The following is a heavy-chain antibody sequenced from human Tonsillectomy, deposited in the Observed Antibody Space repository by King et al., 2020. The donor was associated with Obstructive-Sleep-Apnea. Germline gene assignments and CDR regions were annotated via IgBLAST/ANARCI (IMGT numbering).Heavy chain of an antibody. J-gene: IGHJ2*01. D-gene: IGHD4-17*01. V-gene: IGHV3-30*18. CDR2: ISHDGNNK. CDR1: GFIFNYYG. Sequence: VQLVESGGGVVKPGRSLRLSCAASGFIFNYYGMHWVRQAPGKGLEWVAVISHDGNNKYYADSVKGRFTISSDNSKNTLYLQMNSLRAEDTAVYYCAKDHSGGDPWYFDLWGRGTLVTVSS. CDR3: AKDHSGGDPWYFDL.